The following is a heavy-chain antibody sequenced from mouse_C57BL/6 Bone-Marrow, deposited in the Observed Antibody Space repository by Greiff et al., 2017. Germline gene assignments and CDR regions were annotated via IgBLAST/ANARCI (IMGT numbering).Heavy chain of an antibody. V-gene: IGHV14-2*01. Sequence: VQLKESGAELVKPGASVKLSCTASGFNIEDYYMHWVKQRTEQGLEWIGRIDPDDGETKYAPKFQGKATITADTSSNTAYLQLSSLTTEDTAVSYCSFCDSYYFDYWGQGTTLTVSA. D-gene: IGHD2-4*01. CDR3: SFCDSYYFDY. CDR1: GFNIEDYY. CDR2: IDPDDGET. J-gene: IGHJ2*01.